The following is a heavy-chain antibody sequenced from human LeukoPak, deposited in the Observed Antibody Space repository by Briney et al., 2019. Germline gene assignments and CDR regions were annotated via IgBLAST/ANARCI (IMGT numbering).Heavy chain of an antibody. CDR1: GFTVSSNY. D-gene: IGHD3-3*01. CDR3: AKGDRFLEWLIRT. V-gene: IGHV3-53*01. J-gene: IGHJ5*02. CDR2: IYGGGNT. Sequence: GGSLRLSCAVSGFTVSSNYMSWVRQAPGKGLECVSVIYGGGNTFYSDSVKGRFTISRDNSKNTLYLQMNSLRAEDTAVYYCAKGDRFLEWLIRTWGQGTLVTVSS.